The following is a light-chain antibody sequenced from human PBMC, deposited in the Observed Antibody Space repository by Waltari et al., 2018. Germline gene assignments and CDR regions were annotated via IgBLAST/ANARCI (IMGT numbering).Light chain of an antibody. CDR1: SRAVGVYNY. J-gene: IGLJ2*01. CDR2: AVS. V-gene: IGLV2-14*01. CDR3: SSYTSSISLA. Sequence: QSALTQPASVSGSPGQSITLSCTGPSRAVGVYNYVSWYQQHPGRAPKLLIYAVSNRPAGVSNRFSGSKSGNTASLTISGLQAEDEADYYCSSYTSSISLAFGGGTKLTVL.